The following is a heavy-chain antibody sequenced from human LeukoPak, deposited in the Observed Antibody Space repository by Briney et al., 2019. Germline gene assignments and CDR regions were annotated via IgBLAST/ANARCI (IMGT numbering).Heavy chain of an antibody. J-gene: IGHJ4*02. D-gene: IGHD2-2*01. CDR3: VRDGPAFLDFDY. V-gene: IGHV3-7*01. CDR1: GLSFNGDW. Sequence: HPGGSLRLSCVASGLSFNGDWMNWVRQAPGKGLEWVANIKPDGSQKYYVDSVKGRFTISRDNAEKSLFLQMNSLRAEDTAVYYCVRDGPAFLDFDYWGQGTLVTVSS. CDR2: IKPDGSQK.